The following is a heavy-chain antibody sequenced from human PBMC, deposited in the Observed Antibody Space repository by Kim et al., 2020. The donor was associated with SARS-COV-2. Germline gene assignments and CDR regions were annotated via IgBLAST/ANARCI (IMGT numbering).Heavy chain of an antibody. CDR1: GYTLSEFS. CDR3: KVANTIYFDY. J-gene: IGHJ4*02. V-gene: IGHV1-24*01. Sequence: ASVKVSCKVSGYTLSEFSIHWVRQVPGKGLEWMGGFVPEDGETVYAQKFQGRVTMTEDTSTDTAYMDLRSLRSEDTAVYYCKVANTIYFDYWGQGTLVTVSA. D-gene: IGHD5-12*01. CDR2: FVPEDGET.